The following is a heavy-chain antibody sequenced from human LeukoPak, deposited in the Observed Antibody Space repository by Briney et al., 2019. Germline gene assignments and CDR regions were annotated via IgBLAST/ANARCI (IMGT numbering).Heavy chain of an antibody. CDR3: ARDVLWFGESNNNDAFDI. CDR1: GYTFTGYY. Sequence: ASVKVSCKASGYTFTGYYMHWVRQAPGQGLEWMGWINPNSGGTNYAQKFQGRVTMTRDTSISTAYMELSRLRSDDTAVYYCARDVLWFGESNNNDAFDIWGQGTMVTVSS. D-gene: IGHD3-10*01. J-gene: IGHJ3*02. CDR2: INPNSGGT. V-gene: IGHV1-2*02.